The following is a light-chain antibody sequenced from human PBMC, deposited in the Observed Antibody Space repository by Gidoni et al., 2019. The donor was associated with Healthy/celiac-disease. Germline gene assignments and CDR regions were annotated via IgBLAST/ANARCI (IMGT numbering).Light chain of an antibody. V-gene: IGLV2-14*01. Sequence: QSALTQPASVSGSPGQAITISCTGTSSDVGGYNYLSWYQQHPGKAPKLMIYEVSNRPSGVSKRFSGSKSGNTASLTISGLQAEDEADYYCSSYTSSSPYVFGTGTKVTVL. CDR2: EVS. J-gene: IGLJ1*01. CDR1: SSDVGGYNY. CDR3: SSYTSSSPYV.